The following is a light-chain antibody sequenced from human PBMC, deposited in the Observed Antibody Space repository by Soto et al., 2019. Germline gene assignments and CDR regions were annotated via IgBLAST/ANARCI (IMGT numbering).Light chain of an antibody. J-gene: IGLJ1*01. CDR1: SSDVGGYNY. CDR3: NSQRSSGTRV. CDR2: EVS. Sequence: QSALTQPASVSGSPGQSITISCTGTSSDVGGYNYVSWYQQHPGKAPKLMIYEVSNRPSGISNRFSGSKSGYTASLTISGLQAEDEADYYCNSQRSSGTRVFGTGTKLTVL. V-gene: IGLV2-14*01.